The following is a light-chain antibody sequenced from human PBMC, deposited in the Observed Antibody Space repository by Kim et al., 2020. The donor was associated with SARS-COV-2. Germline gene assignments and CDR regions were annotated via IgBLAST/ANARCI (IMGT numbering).Light chain of an antibody. CDR2: GAS. Sequence: PGERVTLSCRANQSVSSSYLTWYQQKPGQAPRLLIYGASTRATGIPARFSGSGSGTDFTLTISSLQPEDFAVYYCQQDYNLPITFGQGTRLEIK. J-gene: IGKJ5*01. CDR3: QQDYNLPIT. V-gene: IGKV3D-7*01. CDR1: QSVSSSY.